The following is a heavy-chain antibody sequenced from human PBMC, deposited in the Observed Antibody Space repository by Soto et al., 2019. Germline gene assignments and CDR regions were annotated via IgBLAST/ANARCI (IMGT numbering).Heavy chain of an antibody. V-gene: IGHV1-18*04. J-gene: IGHJ6*02. D-gene: IGHD2-15*01. Sequence: QVQLVQSGVEVKKPGASVKVSCKASGYTFISHGISWVRQAPGQGLEWMGWISGKNGNTNYAQKLQGRVTLTTDTSTIKAYMELRSLRSDDTAVYYCARVSSSIVVVPDYGMDVWGQGTTVTVSS. CDR3: ARVSSSIVVVPDYGMDV. CDR1: GYTFISHG. CDR2: ISGKNGNT.